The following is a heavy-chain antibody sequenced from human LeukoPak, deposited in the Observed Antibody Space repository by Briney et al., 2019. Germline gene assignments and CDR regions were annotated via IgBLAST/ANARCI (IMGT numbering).Heavy chain of an antibody. CDR2: ISGSGGST. D-gene: IGHD5-24*01. CDR1: GFTFSSYA. Sequence: GGSLRLSCAASGFTFSSYAMSWVRQAPGKGLEWVSAISGSGGSTYYADSVNGRFTISRDNSKNTLYRQMNSLRAEDTAVYYCAKALRDGYLSIGGYWGQGTLVTVSS. CDR3: AKALRDGYLSIGGY. J-gene: IGHJ4*02. V-gene: IGHV3-23*01.